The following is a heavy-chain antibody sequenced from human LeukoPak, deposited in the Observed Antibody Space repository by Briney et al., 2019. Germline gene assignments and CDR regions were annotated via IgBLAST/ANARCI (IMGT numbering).Heavy chain of an antibody. Sequence: PSETLSLTCAVDGGSFSGYYWSWIRQPPGKGLEWIGDINHSGSTNYNPSLKSRVTISVDTSKNQFSLKLSSVTAADTAVYYCARDSVRGVGYYYYTDVWGKGTTVTISS. CDR1: GGSFSGYY. CDR3: ARDSVRGVGYYYYTDV. D-gene: IGHD3-10*01. CDR2: INHSGST. V-gene: IGHV4-34*01. J-gene: IGHJ6*03.